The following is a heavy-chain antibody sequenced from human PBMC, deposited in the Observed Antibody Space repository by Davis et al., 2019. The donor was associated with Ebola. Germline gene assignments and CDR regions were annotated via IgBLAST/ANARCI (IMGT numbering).Heavy chain of an antibody. D-gene: IGHD3-3*01. CDR1: GFTFSSYW. J-gene: IGHJ6*03. Sequence: GESLKISCAAPGFTFSSYWMHWVRQAPGKGLVWVSRINTDGSVTGHADSVKGRFTISRDNAKNTLYLQMNSLRAEDTAVYYCASLRFWVRDYYYYMDVWGKGTTVTVSS. CDR2: INTDGSVT. CDR3: ASLRFWVRDYYYYMDV. V-gene: IGHV3-74*01.